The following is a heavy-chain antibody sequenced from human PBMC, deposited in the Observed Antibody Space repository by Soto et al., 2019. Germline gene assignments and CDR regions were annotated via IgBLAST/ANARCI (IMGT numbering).Heavy chain of an antibody. V-gene: IGHV3-23*01. CDR1: GFTFTAYA. CDR3: AKADSSGWPYYYHGMDV. J-gene: IGHJ6*02. CDR2: ISGSGGST. Sequence: PGGSLSLSCAASGFTFTAYAMSWVRQAPGKGLEWVSAISGSGGSTYSADSVKGRFTISRDNSKNTLFLQMNTLRAEDTAVYYCAKADSSGWPYYYHGMDVWGQGTTVTVSS. D-gene: IGHD6-19*01.